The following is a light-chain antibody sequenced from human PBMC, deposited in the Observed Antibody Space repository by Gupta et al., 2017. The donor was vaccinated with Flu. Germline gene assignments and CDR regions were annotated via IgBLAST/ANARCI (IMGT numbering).Light chain of an antibody. CDR3: QQDDGTPWT. Sequence: PGERATLSCRASQSVSAGYLAWYQQKPGQAPRLLIYGASSRATGIPDRFSGSGSGTDFTLTISILDPEDFAVYYCQQDDGTPWTFGQGTKVEIK. CDR2: GAS. CDR1: QSVSAGY. V-gene: IGKV3-20*01. J-gene: IGKJ1*01.